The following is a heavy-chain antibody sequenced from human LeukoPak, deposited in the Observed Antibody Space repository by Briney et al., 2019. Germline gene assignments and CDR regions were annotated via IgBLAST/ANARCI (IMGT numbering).Heavy chain of an antibody. D-gene: IGHD3-10*01. V-gene: IGHV3-7*01. Sequence: GGSLRLSCAASEFTFSIYWMSWVRQAPGKGLEWVANINQDGSEKYFVDSVKGRFTISRDNAKNSLYLQMNSLRAEDTAVYYCARREARPMVRGVTLYYYYYMDVWGKGTTVTVSS. CDR3: ARREARPMVRGVTLYYYYYMDV. CDR1: EFTFSIYW. J-gene: IGHJ6*03. CDR2: INQDGSEK.